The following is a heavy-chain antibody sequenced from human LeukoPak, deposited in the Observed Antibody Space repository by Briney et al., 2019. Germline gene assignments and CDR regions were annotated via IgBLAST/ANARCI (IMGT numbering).Heavy chain of an antibody. Sequence: PSETLSLTCTVSGGSISSYYWSWIRQPPGKGLEWIGYIYYSGSTNYNPSLKSRVTISVDTSKNQFSLKLRSVTAADTAVYYCARDGSRGAGFDYWGQGTLVTVSS. V-gene: IGHV4-59*01. CDR1: GGSISSYY. CDR3: ARDGSRGAGFDY. CDR2: IYYSGST. D-gene: IGHD6-13*01. J-gene: IGHJ4*02.